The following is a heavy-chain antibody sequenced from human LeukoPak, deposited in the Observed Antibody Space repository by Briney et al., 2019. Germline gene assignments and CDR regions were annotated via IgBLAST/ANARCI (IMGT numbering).Heavy chain of an antibody. Sequence: SVKVSCKASGGTFSSYTISWVRQAPGQGLEWMGGIIPIFGTANYAQKFQGRVTITADESTSTAYMELSSLRSEDTAVYYCARDYDFWSGYYTSREYYYMDVWRKGTTVTVSS. D-gene: IGHD3-3*01. J-gene: IGHJ6*03. CDR2: IIPIFGTA. CDR1: GGTFSSYT. CDR3: ARDYDFWSGYYTSREYYYMDV. V-gene: IGHV1-69*13.